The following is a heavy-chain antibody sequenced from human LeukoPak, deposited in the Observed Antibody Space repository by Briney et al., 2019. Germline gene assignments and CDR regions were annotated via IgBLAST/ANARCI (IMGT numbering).Heavy chain of an antibody. CDR1: GFTFSSYW. V-gene: IGHV3-7*01. J-gene: IGHJ4*02. CDR3: AREEFLYHYGSGSYDY. Sequence: GGSLRLSCAASGFTFSSYWMSWVRQAPGKGLEWVANIKQDGSEKYYVDSVKGRFTISRDNAKNSLYLQMNSLRAEDTAVYYCAREEFLYHYGSGSYDYWGQGTLVTVSS. D-gene: IGHD3-10*01. CDR2: IKQDGSEK.